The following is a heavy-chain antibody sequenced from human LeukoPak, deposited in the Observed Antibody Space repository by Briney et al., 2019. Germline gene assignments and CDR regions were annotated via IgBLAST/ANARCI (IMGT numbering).Heavy chain of an antibody. CDR2: ISWEGGST. CDR3: AKDISPLPGSGFDY. J-gene: IGHJ4*02. Sequence: GGSLRLSCAASGFTFDDYAMHWVRQAPGKGLEWVSLISWEGGSTYYADSVKGRFTISRDNSKNSLYLQMNSLRAEDTALYYCAKDISPLPGSGFDYWGQGTLVTVSS. D-gene: IGHD2-15*01. CDR1: GFTFDDYA. V-gene: IGHV3-43D*03.